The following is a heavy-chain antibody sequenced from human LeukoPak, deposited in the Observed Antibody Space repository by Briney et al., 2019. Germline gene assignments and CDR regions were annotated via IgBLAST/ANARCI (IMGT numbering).Heavy chain of an antibody. CDR3: ARDSGHDAFDI. CDR2: ISSSSSYT. V-gene: IGHV3-11*05. Sequence: GGSLRLSCAASGFTFSDYYMSWIRQAPGKGLEWVSYISSSSSYTNYADSVKGRFTISRDNAKNTLYLQMNRLRAEDTAVYYCARDSGHDAFDIWGQGTMVTVSS. CDR1: GFTFSDYY. J-gene: IGHJ3*02.